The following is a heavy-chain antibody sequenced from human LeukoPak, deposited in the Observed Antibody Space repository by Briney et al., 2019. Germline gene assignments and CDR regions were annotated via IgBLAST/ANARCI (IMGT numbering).Heavy chain of an antibody. CDR2: IYRGGTT. V-gene: IGHV3-66*01. CDR3: ARAFGPEYFDY. J-gene: IGHJ4*02. Sequence: GGSLRLSCAASGFSVSTTYMNWVRQAPGKGLEWVSLIYRGGTTYYADSVKGRFTISRDNPKNTLDLQMNSPRAEDTAFYYCARAFGPEYFDYWGQGALVTVSS. D-gene: IGHD3-10*01. CDR1: GFSVSTTY.